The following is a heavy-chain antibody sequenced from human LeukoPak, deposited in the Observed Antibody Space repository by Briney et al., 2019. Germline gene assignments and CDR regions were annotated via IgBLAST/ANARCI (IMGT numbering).Heavy chain of an antibody. CDR2: VSGSGGST. CDR1: GFTFSSYA. J-gene: IGHJ3*02. V-gene: IGHV3-23*01. Sequence: GGSLKLSCAASGFTFSSYAMAWVRQAPGKGLEWVSAVSGSGGSTYYGDSVKGRLTISRDNSKNTLYLQMNSLRVEDTAVYYCAKGGLVPSTFDAFDIWGQGTMVTVSS. CDR3: AKGGLVPSTFDAFDI. D-gene: IGHD2-2*01.